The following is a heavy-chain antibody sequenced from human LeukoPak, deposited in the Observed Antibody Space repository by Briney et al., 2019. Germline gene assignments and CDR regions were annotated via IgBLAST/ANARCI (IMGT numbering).Heavy chain of an antibody. V-gene: IGHV1-69*06. Sequence: GASVKVSCKASGGTFSSYAISWVRQAPGQGLEWMGGIIPIFGTANYAQKFQGRVTITADKSTSTAYMELSSLRSEDTAVYYCASGMELAVAGYFDYWGQGTLVTVSS. CDR3: ASGMELAVAGYFDY. D-gene: IGHD6-19*01. CDR1: GGTFSSYA. J-gene: IGHJ4*02. CDR2: IIPIFGTA.